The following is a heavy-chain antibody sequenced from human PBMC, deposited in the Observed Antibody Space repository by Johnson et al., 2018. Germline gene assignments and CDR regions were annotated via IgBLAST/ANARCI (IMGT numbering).Heavy chain of an antibody. J-gene: IGHJ3*02. CDR2: ISSSGVI. CDR3: ARARGYSYEEDAFVI. V-gene: IGHV3-48*01. D-gene: IGHD5-18*01. CDR1: GFTFSSYS. Sequence: VQLVQSGGGLVQRGGSLRLSCATSGFTFSSYSMNWVRQAPEKGLEWVSCISSSGVIYYADSVKGRFTFSRDNANNSLYLQMNSLRAEDTAVYYGARARGYSYEEDAFVIWGQGTMVTVSS.